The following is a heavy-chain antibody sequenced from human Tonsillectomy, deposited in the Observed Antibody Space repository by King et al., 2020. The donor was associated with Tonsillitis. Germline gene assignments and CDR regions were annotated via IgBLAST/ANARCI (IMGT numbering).Heavy chain of an antibody. Sequence: VQLVESGAEVKKPGSSVKVSCKASGGTFSSYAISWVRQAPGQGLEWMGGIIPIFGTANYAQNFQGRVTITADESTGTAYMELSSLRSEDTAVYYCARAKEHDGIAPLGYWGQGTLVTVSS. CDR3: ARAKEHDGIAPLGY. CDR1: GGTFSSYA. CDR2: IIPIFGTA. V-gene: IGHV1-69*01. D-gene: IGHD6-6*01. J-gene: IGHJ4*02.